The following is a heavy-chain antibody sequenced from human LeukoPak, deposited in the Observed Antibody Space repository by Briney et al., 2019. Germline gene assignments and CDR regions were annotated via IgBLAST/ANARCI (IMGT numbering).Heavy chain of an antibody. D-gene: IGHD1-26*01. Sequence: GGSLRLSCAASGFTFSSYGMHWVRQAPGKGLEWVAFIRYDGSNKYYADSVKGRFTISRDNSKNTLYLQMNSLRAEDTAVYYCAKDRNYYSGSYCFDYWGQGTLVTVSS. V-gene: IGHV3-30*02. CDR2: IRYDGSNK. J-gene: IGHJ4*02. CDR3: AKDRNYYSGSYCFDY. CDR1: GFTFSSYG.